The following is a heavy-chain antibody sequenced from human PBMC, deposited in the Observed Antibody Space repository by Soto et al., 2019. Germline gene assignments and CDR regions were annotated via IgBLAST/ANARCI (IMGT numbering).Heavy chain of an antibody. Sequence: EVRLLESGGGSVQPGGSLRLSCAASGFTFGSHAMIWVRQAPGKGLEWVSALSGSGGSAYYADSVKGRFTISRDNSINTLYLQMNSLRAEDTALYYCAKEPYSDFWSAYYYFDYWGQGTLVTVSS. V-gene: IGHV3-23*01. CDR2: LSGSGGSA. CDR1: GFTFGSHA. J-gene: IGHJ4*02. D-gene: IGHD3-3*01. CDR3: AKEPYSDFWSAYYYFDY.